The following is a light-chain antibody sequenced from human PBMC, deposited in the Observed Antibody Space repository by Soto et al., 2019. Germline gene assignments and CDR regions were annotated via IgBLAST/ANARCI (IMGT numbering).Light chain of an antibody. CDR2: AAS. V-gene: IGKV1-6*01. Sequence: AIEMTQSPSSLSVSVGDRVNITCRASQGIRHDLGWYQQKPGKAPELLIYAASILQSGVPSRFSGSGSGTDFTLTITSLQPEDFAIYYCLQDYTYPRTFGGGTKVDIK. CDR1: QGIRHD. CDR3: LQDYTYPRT. J-gene: IGKJ4*01.